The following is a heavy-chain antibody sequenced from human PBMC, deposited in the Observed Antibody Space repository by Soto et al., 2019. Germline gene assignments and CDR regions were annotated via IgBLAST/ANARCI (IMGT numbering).Heavy chain of an antibody. J-gene: IGHJ5*02. Sequence: PGGSLRLSCAASGFTFSSYEMNWVRQAPGKGLEWVSYISSSGSTIYYADSVKGRFTISRDNAKNSLYLQMNSLRAEDTAVYYCARPRVGGSSSGWFDPWGQGTLVTVSS. D-gene: IGHD6-6*01. CDR1: GFTFSSYE. CDR2: ISSSGSTI. V-gene: IGHV3-48*03. CDR3: ARPRVGGSSSGWFDP.